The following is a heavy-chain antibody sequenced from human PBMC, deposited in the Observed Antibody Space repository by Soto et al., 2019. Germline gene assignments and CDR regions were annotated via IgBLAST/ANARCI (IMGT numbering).Heavy chain of an antibody. CDR3: ARLTLVANYYYYGMDV. D-gene: IGHD5-12*01. Sequence: GASVKVSCKASGYTFTSYYMHWVRQAPGQGPEWMGIINPSGGSTSYAQKFQGRVTMTRDTSTSTVYMELSSLRSEDTAVYYCARLTLVANYYYYGMDVWGQGTTVTVSS. V-gene: IGHV1-46*01. CDR2: INPSGGST. J-gene: IGHJ6*02. CDR1: GYTFTSYY.